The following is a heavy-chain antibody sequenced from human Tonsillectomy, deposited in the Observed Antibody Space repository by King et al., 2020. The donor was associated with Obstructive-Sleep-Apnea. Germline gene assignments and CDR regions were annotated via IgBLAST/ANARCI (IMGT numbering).Heavy chain of an antibody. V-gene: IGHV3-30*04. CDR3: AREYSSSFDY. D-gene: IGHD6-13*01. CDR2: ISYDGSNK. J-gene: IGHJ4*02. Sequence: VQLQESGGGVVQPGRSLRLSCAASGFTFSSYAMHWVRQAPGKGLGWVAVISYDGSNKYYADSVKGRFTISRDNSKNTLYLQMNSLRAEDTAVYYCAREYSSSFDYWGQGTLVTVSS. CDR1: GFTFSSYA.